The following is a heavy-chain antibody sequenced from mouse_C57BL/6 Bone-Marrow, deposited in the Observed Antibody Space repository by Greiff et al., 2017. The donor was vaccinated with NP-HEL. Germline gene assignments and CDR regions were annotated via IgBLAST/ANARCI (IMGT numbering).Heavy chain of an antibody. CDR2: IHPSDSDT. D-gene: IGHD1-1*01. Sequence: QVHVKQPGAELVKPGASVKVSCKASGYTFTSYWMHWVKQRPGQGLEWIGRIHPSDSDTNYNQKFKGKATLTVDKSSSTAYMQLSSLTSEDSAVYYCAIGPYYGSNYYAMDYWGQGTSVTVSS. V-gene: IGHV1-74*01. J-gene: IGHJ4*01. CDR3: AIGPYYGSNYYAMDY. CDR1: GYTFTSYW.